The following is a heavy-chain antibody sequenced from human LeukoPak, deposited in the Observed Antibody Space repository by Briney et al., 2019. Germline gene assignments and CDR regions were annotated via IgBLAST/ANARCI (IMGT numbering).Heavy chain of an antibody. V-gene: IGHV3-7*03. D-gene: IGHD3-10*01. CDR2: IKQDGSEK. J-gene: IGHJ4*02. Sequence: PGGSLRLSRAASGFTFSSYWMSWVRQAPGKGLEWVANIKQDGSEKYYVDSVKGRFTISRDNAKNSLYLQMNSLRAEDTAVYYCARDLKFYYGSGSYPDYWGQGTLVTVSS. CDR3: ARDLKFYYGSGSYPDY. CDR1: GFTFSSYW.